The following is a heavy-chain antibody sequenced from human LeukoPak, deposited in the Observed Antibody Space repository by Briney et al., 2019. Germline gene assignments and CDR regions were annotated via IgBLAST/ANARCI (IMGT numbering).Heavy chain of an antibody. Sequence: PGGSLRLSCAASGFTFSSYGMHRVRQAPGKGLEWVAVIWYDGSNKYYADSVKGRFTISRDNSKNTLYLQMNSLRAEDTAVYYCARESPFYGMDVWGQGTTVTVSS. J-gene: IGHJ6*02. CDR1: GFTFSSYG. CDR3: ARESPFYGMDV. V-gene: IGHV3-33*08. CDR2: IWYDGSNK.